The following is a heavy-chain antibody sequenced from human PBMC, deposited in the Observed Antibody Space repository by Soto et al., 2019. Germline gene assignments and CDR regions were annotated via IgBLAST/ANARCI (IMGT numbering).Heavy chain of an antibody. V-gene: IGHV3-23*01. J-gene: IGHJ6*02. Sequence: GGSLRLSCAAAGFAFSTYAMTWVRQAPGKGLEWVSVISGSGGSSYYAASVKGRFTITRDNSKNTLFLQMNGLRAEDTAVYYCAKVTKRAAAGRYEYYKYGMDVWGQGTTVTVSS. CDR2: ISGSGGSS. CDR3: AKVTKRAAAGRYEYYKYGMDV. D-gene: IGHD6-13*01. CDR1: GFAFSTYA.